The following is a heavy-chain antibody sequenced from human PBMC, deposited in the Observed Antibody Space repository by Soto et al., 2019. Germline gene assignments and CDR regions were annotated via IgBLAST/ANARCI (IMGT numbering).Heavy chain of an antibody. CDR1: GFPFSGSP. Sequence: GGALTLSCAASGFPFSGSPMQWVRQASGKGLEWVGRIRSKANSYATAYAASVKGRFTISRDDSKDTAYLQMNSLKTEDTAVYYCTRLRDFWSGSLLRRSDYYYYYMDVWGKGTTVTVSS. V-gene: IGHV3-73*01. D-gene: IGHD3-3*01. J-gene: IGHJ6*03. CDR3: TRLRDFWSGSLLRRSDYYYYYMDV. CDR2: IRSKANSYAT.